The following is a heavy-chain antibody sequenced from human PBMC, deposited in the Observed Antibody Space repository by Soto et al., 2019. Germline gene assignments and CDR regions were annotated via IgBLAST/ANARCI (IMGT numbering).Heavy chain of an antibody. CDR2: IYYSGST. CDR1: GVSISSGDYY. Sequence: SETLSLTCTASGVSISSGDYYWSWIRQPPGEGLEWIEYIYYSGSTYYNPSLKSRVTISVDTSKNQFSLTLSCGTAAEPAVYYCAEHYGSGSYTPDS. CDR3: AEHYGSGSYTPDS. D-gene: IGHD3-10*01. J-gene: IGHJ5*01. V-gene: IGHV4-30-4*01.